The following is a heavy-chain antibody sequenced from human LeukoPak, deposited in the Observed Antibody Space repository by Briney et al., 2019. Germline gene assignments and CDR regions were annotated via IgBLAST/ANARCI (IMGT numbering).Heavy chain of an antibody. CDR1: GYTFTSYD. CDR3: ARGVRSRDSSGYYYYYFDY. J-gene: IGHJ4*02. CDR2: MNPNSGNT. V-gene: IGHV1-8*01. Sequence: ASVKVSCKASGYTFTSYDINWVRQATGQGLEWMGWMNPNSGNTGYAQKFQGRVTMTRNTSISTAYMELSSLRSEDTAVYYCARGVRSRDSSGYYYYYFDYWGQGTLATVSS. D-gene: IGHD3-22*01.